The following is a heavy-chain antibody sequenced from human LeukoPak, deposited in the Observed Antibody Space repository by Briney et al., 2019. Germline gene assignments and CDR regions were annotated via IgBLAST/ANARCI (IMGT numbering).Heavy chain of an antibody. Sequence: GGSLRLSCAASGFTFDDYTMHWVRQAPGKGLEWVSLISWEGGRTYYADSVKGRLTISRDNSKSTLYLQMNSLRAEDTAVYYCASSFFNGYSYGFDYWGQGTLVTVSS. CDR3: ASSFFNGYSYGFDY. J-gene: IGHJ4*02. CDR1: GFTFDDYT. D-gene: IGHD5-18*01. V-gene: IGHV3-43*01. CDR2: ISWEGGRT.